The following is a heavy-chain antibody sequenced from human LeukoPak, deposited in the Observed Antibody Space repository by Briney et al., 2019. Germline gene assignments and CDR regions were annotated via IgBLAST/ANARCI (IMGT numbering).Heavy chain of an antibody. Sequence: PSETLSLTCAVYGGSFSGYYWSWIRQPPGKGLEWIGEINHSGSTNYNPSLKSRVTISVDTSKNQFSLKLSSVTAADTAVYYCARARSFSAGQVGYWFDPWGQGTLVTVSS. V-gene: IGHV4-34*01. CDR1: GGSFSGYY. CDR3: ARARSFSAGQVGYWFDP. D-gene: IGHD1-26*01. CDR2: INHSGST. J-gene: IGHJ5*02.